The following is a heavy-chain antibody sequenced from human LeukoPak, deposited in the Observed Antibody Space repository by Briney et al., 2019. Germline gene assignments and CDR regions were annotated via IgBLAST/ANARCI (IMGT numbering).Heavy chain of an antibody. CDR3: ARGMVRGVPGPYFDY. V-gene: IGHV1-69*05. D-gene: IGHD3-10*01. CDR2: IIPIFGTA. Sequence: SVKVSCKASGGTFSSYAISWVRQAPGQGLEWMGGIIPIFGTANYAQKFQGRVTITTDESTSTAYMEPSSLRSEDTAVYYCARGMVRGVPGPYFDYWGQGTLVTVSS. CDR1: GGTFSSYA. J-gene: IGHJ4*02.